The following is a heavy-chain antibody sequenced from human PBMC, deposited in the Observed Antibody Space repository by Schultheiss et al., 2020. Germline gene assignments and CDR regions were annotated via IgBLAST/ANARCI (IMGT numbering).Heavy chain of an antibody. D-gene: IGHD2-2*01. CDR1: GVIFNTYA. V-gene: IGHV3-23*01. CDR2: INSDGSST. CDR3: AKVDGRVVPAAMGGMDV. Sequence: GGSLRLSCAVSGVIFNTYAMSWVRQAPGKGLEWVSRINSDGSSTSYADSVKGRFTISRDNSKNTLYLQMNSLRAEDTAVYYCAKVDGRVVPAAMGGMDVWGQGTTVTVSS. J-gene: IGHJ6*02.